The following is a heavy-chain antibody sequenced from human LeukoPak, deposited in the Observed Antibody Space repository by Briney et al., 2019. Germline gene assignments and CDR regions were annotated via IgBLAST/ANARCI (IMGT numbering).Heavy chain of an antibody. CDR3: ANHFACGSTSCPPFDS. CDR1: GLTFNTYS. CDR2: ISDNSNYI. Sequence: GGSLRLSCAASGLTFNTYSMNWVHQAPGKGLAWVSSISDNSNYIYYSDSVEGRFTISRDNAKNSLYLQMNSLRVEDTAVYYCANHFACGSTSCPPFDSWGQGTLVTVSS. D-gene: IGHD2-2*01. J-gene: IGHJ4*02. V-gene: IGHV3-21*01.